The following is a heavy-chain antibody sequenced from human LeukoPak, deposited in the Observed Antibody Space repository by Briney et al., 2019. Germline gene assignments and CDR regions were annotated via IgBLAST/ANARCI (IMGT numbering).Heavy chain of an antibody. CDR2: TISKNNGGTT. CDR3: TTERWGIDS. V-gene: IGHV3-15*01. J-gene: IGHJ4*02. CDR1: GFTFSHTW. D-gene: IGHD3-16*01. Sequence: KPGGSLRLSCEASGFTFSHTWMSWVREAPGKGLGWVGRTISKNNGGTTDYAAPVNGRFTISRDDSRNTLFLQMNSLKIEDTAVYYCTTERWGIDSWGQGTLVTVSS.